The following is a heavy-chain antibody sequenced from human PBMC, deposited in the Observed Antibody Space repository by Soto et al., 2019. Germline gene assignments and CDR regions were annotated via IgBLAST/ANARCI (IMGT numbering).Heavy chain of an antibody. CDR3: ARRRASDYGGNNNPYYFDY. V-gene: IGHV4-59*08. J-gene: IGHJ4*02. CDR1: GGSITSYH. D-gene: IGHD4-17*01. Sequence: PSETLSLTCIVSGGSITSYHWSWIRQLPEQGLEWIAYTSYTGNTNNNPSLQRRVTISIDTSKNQFYLTVTSVTAEDTAVYYCARRRASDYGGNNNPYYFDYWGQGTLVTVSS. CDR2: TSYTGNT.